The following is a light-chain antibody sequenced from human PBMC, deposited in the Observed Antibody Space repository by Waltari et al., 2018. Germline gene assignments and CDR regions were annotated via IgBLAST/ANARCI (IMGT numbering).Light chain of an antibody. CDR2: GD. CDR3: STWDYSLRACV. J-gene: IGLJ3*02. Sequence: QSALTQEASVSGTVGQKVTLSCIGNNNNVGSYAVSWYQQISHGAPKTVMFGDFLPSGIPDRFSGSKSGTTASLTISGLQPEDEADYYCSTWDYSLRACVFGGGTILTVL. CDR1: NNNVGSYA. V-gene: IGLV1-36*01.